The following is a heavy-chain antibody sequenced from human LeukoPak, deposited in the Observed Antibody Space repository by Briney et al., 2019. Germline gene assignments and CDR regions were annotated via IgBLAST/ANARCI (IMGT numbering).Heavy chain of an antibody. J-gene: IGHJ4*02. Sequence: ASVKVSCKASGGTFSSYAISWVRQAPGQGLEWMGRIIPILGIANYAQKFQGRVTITADKSTSTAYMELSSLRSEDTAVYYCARNPHYDFWSGYYLDYWGQGTLVTVSS. V-gene: IGHV1-69*04. CDR1: GGTFSSYA. CDR3: ARNPHYDFWSGYYLDY. CDR2: IIPILGIA. D-gene: IGHD3-3*01.